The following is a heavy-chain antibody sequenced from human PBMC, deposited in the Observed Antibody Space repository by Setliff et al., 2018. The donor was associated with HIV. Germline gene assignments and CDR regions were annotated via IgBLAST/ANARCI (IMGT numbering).Heavy chain of an antibody. Sequence: GASVKVSCKISGYTLTVLSIHWVRQAPGKGLEWMANFDPEDGETFYAQKFQGRLTMTEDTSTDTAYMELSSLRSDDTAMYYCATDPGYSSTWYSESFQHWGQGTVVTVSS. J-gene: IGHJ1*01. CDR1: GYTLTVLS. D-gene: IGHD6-13*01. V-gene: IGHV1-24*01. CDR3: ATDPGYSSTWYSESFQH. CDR2: FDPEDGET.